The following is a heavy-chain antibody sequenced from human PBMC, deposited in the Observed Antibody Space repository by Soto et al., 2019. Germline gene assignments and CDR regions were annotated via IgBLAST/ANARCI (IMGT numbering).Heavy chain of an antibody. J-gene: IGHJ5*02. CDR3: ARGGLTIAARPFPWCDP. CDR2: MNPNSGNT. V-gene: IGHV1-8*01. Sequence: ASVKVSCKASGYTFTSYDINWVRQATGQGLEWMGWMNPNSGNTGYAQKFQGRVTMTRNTSISTAYMELSSLRSEDTAVYYCARGGLTIAARPFPWCDPWGQGTLVTVSS. CDR1: GYTFTSYD. D-gene: IGHD6-6*01.